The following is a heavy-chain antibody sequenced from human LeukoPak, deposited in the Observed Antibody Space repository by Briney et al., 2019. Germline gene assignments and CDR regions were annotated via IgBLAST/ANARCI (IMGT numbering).Heavy chain of an antibody. V-gene: IGHV3-74*01. J-gene: IGHJ4*02. Sequence: PGGSLRLSCAASGFTFSSYWMHWVRQAPGKGLVWVSRINSDGSSTFYADSVKGRFTTSRDNAENTVYLQMNSLRADDTAVYYCARIPGGSGSQYDYCGQGTLVIVSS. CDR1: GFTFSSYW. CDR2: INSDGSST. CDR3: ARIPGGSGSQYDY. D-gene: IGHD3-10*01.